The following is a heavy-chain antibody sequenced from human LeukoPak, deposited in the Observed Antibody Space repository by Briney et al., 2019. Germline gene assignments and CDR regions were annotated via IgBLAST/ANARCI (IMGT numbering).Heavy chain of an antibody. CDR1: GYTFTGYY. V-gene: IGHV1-2*02. J-gene: IGHJ5*02. Sequence: GASVKVSCKASGYTFTGYYMHWVRQAPGHGLERMGWINPNSGGTNYAQKFQGRVTMTGDTSISTAYMELSRLRSDDTAVYYCAREGGSVCSGGSCYWFDPWGQGTLVTVSS. D-gene: IGHD2-15*01. CDR2: INPNSGGT. CDR3: AREGGSVCSGGSCYWFDP.